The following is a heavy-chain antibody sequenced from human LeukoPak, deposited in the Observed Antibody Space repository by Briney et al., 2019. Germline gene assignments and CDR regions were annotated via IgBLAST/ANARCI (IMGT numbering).Heavy chain of an antibody. Sequence: GGSLRLSCAASGFTFSGYAMSWVRQAPGKGLEWVSAISGSGGSTYYADSVKGRFTISRDNSKNTLYLQMNSLRAEDTAVYYCAKDRLGYSSGFDYWGQGTLVTVSS. V-gene: IGHV3-23*01. CDR3: AKDRLGYSSGFDY. CDR2: ISGSGGST. D-gene: IGHD6-19*01. CDR1: GFTFSGYA. J-gene: IGHJ4*02.